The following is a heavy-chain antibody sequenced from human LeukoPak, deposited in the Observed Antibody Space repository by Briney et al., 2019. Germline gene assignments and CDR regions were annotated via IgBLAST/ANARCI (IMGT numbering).Heavy chain of an antibody. J-gene: IGHJ6*02. D-gene: IGHD2-2*01. V-gene: IGHV1-2*02. CDR2: INPNSGGT. Sequence: ASVKVSCEASGYTFSDYGVSWVRQAPGQGLEWMGWINPNSGGTNSAQKFQGRVTMTGDTSISTAYLELSRLRSDDTAVYYCARATSLVVPAADHYYYGLAVWGQGTAVTVSS. CDR1: GYTFSDYG. CDR3: ARATSLVVPAADHYYYGLAV.